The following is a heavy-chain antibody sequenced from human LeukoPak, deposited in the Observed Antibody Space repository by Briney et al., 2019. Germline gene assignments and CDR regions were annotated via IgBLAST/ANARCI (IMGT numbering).Heavy chain of an antibody. V-gene: IGHV4-34*01. J-gene: IGHJ3*02. CDR3: ARDFSSPPGWGAFDI. CDR2: IYPSGST. Sequence: SETLFLTCAVYGGSFSGYYWSWIRQPPGKGLEWIGYIYPSGSTYYNPSLKSRVTISVDRSKNQFSLKLSSVTAADTAVYYCARDFSSPPGWGAFDIWGQGTMVTVSS. D-gene: IGHD6-6*01. CDR1: GGSFSGYY.